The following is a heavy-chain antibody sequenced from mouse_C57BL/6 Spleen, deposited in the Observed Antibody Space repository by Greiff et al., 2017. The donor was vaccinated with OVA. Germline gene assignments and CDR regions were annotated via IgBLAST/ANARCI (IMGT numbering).Heavy chain of an antibody. J-gene: IGHJ4*01. Sequence: QVQLQQPGTELVKPGASVKLSCKASGYTFTSYWMHWVKQRPGQGLEWIGNINPSNGGTNYNEKFKSKATLTVDKSSSTAYMQLSSLTSEDSAVYYCARSYYSNYEGFYAMDYWGQGTSVTVSS. D-gene: IGHD2-5*01. CDR1: GYTFTSYW. CDR2: INPSNGGT. V-gene: IGHV1-53*01. CDR3: ARSYYSNYEGFYAMDY.